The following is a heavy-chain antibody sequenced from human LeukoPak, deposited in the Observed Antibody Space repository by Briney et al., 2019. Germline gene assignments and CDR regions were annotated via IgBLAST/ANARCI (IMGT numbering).Heavy chain of an antibody. CDR2: ISRNSYT. Sequence: GGSLRLSCAASGFTFSDYYMSWIRQAPGKGLEWVSYISRNSYTNYTDSVKGRFTISRDNAKNSLYLQMASLRAEDTAVYYCARMGIAAVGAYYFDYWGQGTLVAVSS. CDR3: ARMGIAAVGAYYFDY. V-gene: IGHV3-11*06. CDR1: GFTFSDYY. D-gene: IGHD6-13*01. J-gene: IGHJ4*02.